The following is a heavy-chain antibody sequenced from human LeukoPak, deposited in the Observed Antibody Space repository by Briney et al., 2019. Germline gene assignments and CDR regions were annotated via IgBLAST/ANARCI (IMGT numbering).Heavy chain of an antibody. D-gene: IGHD3-3*01. J-gene: IGHJ6*02. CDR1: GGSISSYY. V-gene: IGHV4-59*01. CDR3: ARDRLDTGYDFWSGGRNYYYYYGMDV. CDR2: IYYSGSI. Sequence: SETLSLTCTVSGGSISSYYWSWIRQPPGKGLEWIGYIYYSGSINYNPSLKSRVTISVDTSKNQFSLKLSSVTAADTAVYYCARDRLDTGYDFWSGGRNYYYYYGMDVWGQGTTVTVSS.